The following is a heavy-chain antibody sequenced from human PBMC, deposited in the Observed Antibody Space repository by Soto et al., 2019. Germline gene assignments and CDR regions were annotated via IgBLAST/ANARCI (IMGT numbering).Heavy chain of an antibody. CDR3: AREYTYGSNFFDC. D-gene: IGHD5-18*01. V-gene: IGHV4-31*03. CDR1: GGSISSAAYY. Sequence: QVQLQESGPGLVKPSQTLSLSCTVSGGSISSAAYYWSWIRQHPGKGLEWIGYISHSGSTYYTPSLTSSVIISEDTSKNQFALNLTSVTAADTAVYYCAREYTYGSNFFDCWGQGDLVTVSS. J-gene: IGHJ4*02. CDR2: ISHSGST.